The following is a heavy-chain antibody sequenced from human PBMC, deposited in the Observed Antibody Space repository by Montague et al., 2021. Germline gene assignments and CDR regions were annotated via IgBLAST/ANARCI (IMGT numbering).Heavy chain of an antibody. CDR1: GFNVNSHY. Sequence: SLRLSCAASGFNVNSHYMSWVRQAPGKGLEWVSVTYLGGSAYYADSVKCRFTVTRDSSKKMVYLQMDSLRADDTAVYFCARDEGNTSALDYWGQGTLVTVSS. D-gene: IGHD3-10*01. CDR3: ARDEGNTSALDY. V-gene: IGHV3-53*01. CDR2: TYLGGSA. J-gene: IGHJ4*02.